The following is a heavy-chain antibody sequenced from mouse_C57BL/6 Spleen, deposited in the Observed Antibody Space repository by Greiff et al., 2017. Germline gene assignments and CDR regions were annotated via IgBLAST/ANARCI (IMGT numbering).Heavy chain of an antibody. J-gene: IGHJ3*01. D-gene: IGHD1-1*01. CDR1: GYAFSGYW. CDR2: IYPGDGGT. V-gene: IGHV1-80*01. Sequence: QVQLQQSGAELVKPGASVKISCKASGYAFSGYWMNWVKQRPGKGLEWIGQIYPGDGGTNDNGKFKGKATLTADKSSSTAYMQLSSLTSEDAAVYFCARGSYGSSYRFAYWGQGTLVTVSA. CDR3: ARGSYGSSYRFAY.